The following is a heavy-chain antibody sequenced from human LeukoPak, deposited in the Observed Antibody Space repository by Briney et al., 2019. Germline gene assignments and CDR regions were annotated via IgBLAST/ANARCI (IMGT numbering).Heavy chain of an antibody. CDR3: ARSYGGHSVRDAFDI. J-gene: IGHJ3*02. D-gene: IGHD4-23*01. Sequence: KPSETLSLTCTVSGDSISRSLYYWGWIRQPPGKGLEWIGTIYCSGSTYYNPSLKSRVTISVDTSKNQFSLKLTSVTAADTAVYYCARSYGGHSVRDAFDIWGQGTMVTVSS. CDR1: GDSISRSLYY. V-gene: IGHV4-39*01. CDR2: IYCSGST.